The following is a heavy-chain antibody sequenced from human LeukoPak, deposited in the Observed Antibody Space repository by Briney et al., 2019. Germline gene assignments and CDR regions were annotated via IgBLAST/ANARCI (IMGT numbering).Heavy chain of an antibody. CDR2: IYSDGSA. CDR1: GFTVSSNY. CDR3: ARVGYTGTWYSSPPFDY. J-gene: IGHJ4*02. V-gene: IGHV3-66*01. Sequence: GGSLRLSCAASGFTVSSNYMSWVRQAPGKALEWVSLIYSDGSAYYADSVKGRFIISRDNSKNTLYLLMNSLRVEDTAVYYCARVGYTGTWYSSPPFDYWGQGTLVTVSS. D-gene: IGHD6-13*01.